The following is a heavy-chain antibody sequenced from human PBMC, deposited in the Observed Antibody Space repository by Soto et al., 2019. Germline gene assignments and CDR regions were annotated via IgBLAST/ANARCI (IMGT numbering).Heavy chain of an antibody. CDR1: GYSSTSYW. CDR2: IDPSDSYT. CDR3: ACRYYYDSSGYYSSFAFDI. D-gene: IGHD3-22*01. Sequence: GESLKISCKGSGYSSTSYWISWVRQMPGKGLEWMGRIDPSDSYTNYSPSFQGHVTISADKSISTAYLQWSSLKASDTAMYYCACRYYYDSSGYYSSFAFDIWGQGTMVTVSS. J-gene: IGHJ3*02. V-gene: IGHV5-10-1*01.